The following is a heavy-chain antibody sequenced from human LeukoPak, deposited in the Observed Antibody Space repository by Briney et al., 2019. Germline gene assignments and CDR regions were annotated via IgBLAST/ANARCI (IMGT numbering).Heavy chain of an antibody. V-gene: IGHV3-30*18. CDR1: GFTFSRYD. D-gene: IGHD6-13*01. J-gene: IGHJ4*02. CDR3: AKDYSAAAGTPFDY. Sequence: GRSLRLSCAASGFTFSRYDMDWVRQAPGKGLEWVAVRSYDGSNKYYADSVKGRFTISRDNSKNTLYLQMNSLRAEDTAVYYCAKDYSAAAGTPFDYWGQGTLVTVSS. CDR2: RSYDGSNK.